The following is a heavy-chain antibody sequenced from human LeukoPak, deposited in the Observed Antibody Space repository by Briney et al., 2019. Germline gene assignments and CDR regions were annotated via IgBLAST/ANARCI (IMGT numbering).Heavy chain of an antibody. CDR2: ISTDGSTT. V-gene: IGHV3-74*01. J-gene: IGHJ4*02. CDR1: GFTFNRYW. CDR3: ASPRLDYVWGTYLDY. D-gene: IGHD3-16*02. Sequence: GGSLRLSCAASGFTFNRYWMRWVRQVPGKGLEWVSRISTDGSTTTYADSVKGRFTISRDNAKDTLYLQMNSLRAEDTAVYYCASPRLDYVWGTYLDYWGQGSLVTVSS.